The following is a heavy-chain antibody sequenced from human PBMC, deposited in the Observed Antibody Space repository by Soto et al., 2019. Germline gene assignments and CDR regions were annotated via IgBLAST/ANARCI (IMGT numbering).Heavy chain of an antibody. J-gene: IGHJ4*02. D-gene: IGHD1-7*01. Sequence: EVQLLESGGVLVQPGGSLRLSCAASGFTFSSYAMSWVRQAPGKGLEWVSAISGSGGSTYYADSVKGRFTISRDNSKNTLYLQMTSLRAEDMALYYCAKYQGVTFGGTNAYWGQGTLVSVS. CDR2: ISGSGGST. CDR1: GFTFSSYA. V-gene: IGHV3-23*01. CDR3: AKYQGVTFGGTNAY.